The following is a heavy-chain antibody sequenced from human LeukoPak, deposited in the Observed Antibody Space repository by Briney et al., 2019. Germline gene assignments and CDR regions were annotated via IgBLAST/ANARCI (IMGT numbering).Heavy chain of an antibody. CDR2: IRYDGRNK. CDR3: ASAGYSSSWSNWFDP. J-gene: IGHJ5*02. D-gene: IGHD6-13*01. V-gene: IGHV3-30*02. Sequence: GGSLRLSCAAAGLTFSNYGMHWVRQAPGKGLQWVAYIRYDGRNKYSADSVKGRFTISRDNSKNTLYLQMNSLRAEDTAVYYCASAGYSSSWSNWFDPWGQGTLVTVSS. CDR1: GLTFSNYG.